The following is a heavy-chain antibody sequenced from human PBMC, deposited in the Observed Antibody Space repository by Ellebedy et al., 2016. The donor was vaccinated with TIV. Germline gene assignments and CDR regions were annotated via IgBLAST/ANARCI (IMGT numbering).Heavy chain of an antibody. V-gene: IGHV7-4-1*02. CDR2: INMNTGNP. CDR3: ARDSRYNWNWDYYHMDV. D-gene: IGHD1-1*01. Sequence: ASVKVSCKASGYTFTAYPINWVRQAPGQGLEWLGWINMNTGNPTYAQGFTGRFVFSLDTSVSTAYLQISSLKAEDTAVYYCARDSRYNWNWDYYHMDVWGKGTTVTVSS. CDR1: GYTFTAYP. J-gene: IGHJ6*03.